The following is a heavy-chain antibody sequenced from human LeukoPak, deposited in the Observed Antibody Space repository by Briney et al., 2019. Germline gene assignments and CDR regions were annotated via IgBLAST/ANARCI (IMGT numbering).Heavy chain of an antibody. CDR2: ISPSGDRT. V-gene: IGHV3-23*01. D-gene: IGHD1-26*01. CDR3: ARVSSGSYFGYYYYMDV. CDR1: GFTFSSYA. Sequence: GGSLRLSCAASGFTFSSYAMSWVRQAPGKGLEWVSFISPSGDRTSNADSVEGRFTISRDNTRNTLYLQMNSLRAEDTAVYYCARVSSGSYFGYYYYMDVWGKGTTVTVSS. J-gene: IGHJ6*03.